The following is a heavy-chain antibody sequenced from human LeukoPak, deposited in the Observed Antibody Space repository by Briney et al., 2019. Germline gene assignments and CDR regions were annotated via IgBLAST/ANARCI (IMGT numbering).Heavy chain of an antibody. Sequence: TGGSLRLSCAASGFTFSRYSMHRVRQAPGRGLEWVAFIRDDGTNKYYEDSVKGRFPISRDNSKTTLYLQMNRLRAEATAVYYCAKDRPAGGVLAATSDAFAIWGQGPMVTVSS. D-gene: IGHD2-15*01. CDR2: IRDDGTNK. CDR1: GFTFSRYS. CDR3: AKDRPAGGVLAATSDAFAI. V-gene: IGHV3-30*02. J-gene: IGHJ3*02.